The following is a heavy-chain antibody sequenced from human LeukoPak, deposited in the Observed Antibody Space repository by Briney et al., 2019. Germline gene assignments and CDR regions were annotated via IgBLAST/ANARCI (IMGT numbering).Heavy chain of an antibody. CDR2: INPNSGGT. J-gene: IGHJ6*02. Sequence: GASVKVSCKASGYTFTGYYMHWVRQAPGQGLEWMGWINPNSGGTNYAQKFQGWVTMTRDTSISTAYMELSRLRSDDTAVYYCARGWDSSGYGMDVWGQGTTVTVSS. CDR3: ARGWDSSGYGMDV. V-gene: IGHV1-2*04. D-gene: IGHD6-19*01. CDR1: GYTFTGYY.